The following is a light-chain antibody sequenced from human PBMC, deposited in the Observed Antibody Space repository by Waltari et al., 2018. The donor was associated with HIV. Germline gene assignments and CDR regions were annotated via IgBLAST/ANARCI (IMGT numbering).Light chain of an antibody. J-gene: IGLJ1*01. CDR3: SSYTRSSTHYV. Sequence: QSALTQTASVSGSPGQSITISCTGTNSDVGGYNFVSWYQHHPVRAPKPIIYDVPNRPSGVSNRFSGSKSGNTASLTISGLQAEDEADYFCSSYTRSSTHYVFGTGTKVTVL. CDR2: DVP. CDR1: NSDVGGYNF. V-gene: IGLV2-14*03.